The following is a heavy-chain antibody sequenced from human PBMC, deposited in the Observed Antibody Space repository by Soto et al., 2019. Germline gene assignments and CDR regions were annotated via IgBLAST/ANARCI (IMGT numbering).Heavy chain of an antibody. V-gene: IGHV4-61*01. CDR2: IYYSGST. J-gene: IGHJ5*02. Sequence: SETLSLTCTVSGGSVSSGSYYWRWIRQPPGKGLEWIGYIYYSGSTNYNPSLKSRVTISVDTSKNQFSLKLSSVTAADTAVYYCARVGRYQLLSNNWFDPWGQGTLVTVSS. D-gene: IGHD2-2*01. CDR3: ARVGRYQLLSNNWFDP. CDR1: GGSVSSGSYY.